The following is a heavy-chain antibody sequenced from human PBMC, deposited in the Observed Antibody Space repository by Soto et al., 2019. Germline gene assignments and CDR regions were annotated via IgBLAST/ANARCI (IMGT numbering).Heavy chain of an antibody. J-gene: IGHJ5*02. CDR3: TRDASRDSSARGWFDP. D-gene: IGHD6-13*01. V-gene: IGHV3-21*01. CDR1: GSTFRSFT. Sequence: PGGSLRLSCAASGSTFRSFTMNWVRQAPGKGLEWVSTISINSAYIYYTDALRGRFTISRDNAKNSLHLQMNSLRAEDTAVYYCTRDASRDSSARGWFDPWGPGTLVTVSS. CDR2: ISINSAYI.